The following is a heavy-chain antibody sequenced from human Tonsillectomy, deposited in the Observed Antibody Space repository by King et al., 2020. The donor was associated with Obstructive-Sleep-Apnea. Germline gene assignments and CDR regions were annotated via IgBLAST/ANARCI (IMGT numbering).Heavy chain of an antibody. V-gene: IGHV1-8*01. D-gene: IGHD3-10*01. CDR1: GYTFTSYD. J-gene: IGHJ5*02. CDR3: ARARITMVRGVIISWYNWFDP. Sequence: VQLVESGAEVKKPGASVKVSCKASGYTFTSYDINWVRQATGHGLEWMGWMNPNSGNTGYAQKFQGRVTMTRNTSISTAYMGLSSLRSEDTAVYYCARARITMVRGVIISWYNWFDPWGQGTLVTVSS. CDR2: MNPNSGNT.